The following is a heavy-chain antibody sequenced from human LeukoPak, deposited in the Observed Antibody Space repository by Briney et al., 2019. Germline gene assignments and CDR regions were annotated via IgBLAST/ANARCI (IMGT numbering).Heavy chain of an antibody. J-gene: IGHJ4*02. Sequence: PSQTLSLTCTVSGGSISSGSYYWSWIRQPAGKGLEWIGRIYTSGSTNYNPSLKSRVTISVDMSKNQFSLKLRSVTAADTAVYYGVTQILLCHYFWGQGTLVTVSS. V-gene: IGHV4-61*02. D-gene: IGHD2/OR15-2a*01. CDR2: IYTSGST. CDR1: GGSISSGSYY. CDR3: VTQILLCHYF.